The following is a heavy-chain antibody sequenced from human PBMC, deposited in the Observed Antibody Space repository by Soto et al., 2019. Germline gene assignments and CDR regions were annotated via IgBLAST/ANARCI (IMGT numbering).Heavy chain of an antibody. D-gene: IGHD3-16*01. CDR1: GFTFSNYS. J-gene: IGHJ5*02. CDR3: ARDLHDYVSFRFDP. CDR2: ISTSSSYI. Sequence: PGGSLRLSCAASGFTFSNYSMNWVRQAPGKGLEWVSSISTSSSYIYYADSLKGRFTISRDNAKNSLYLQMNSLRAEDTAVYYYARDLHDYVSFRFDPWGQGTLVTVSS. V-gene: IGHV3-21*01.